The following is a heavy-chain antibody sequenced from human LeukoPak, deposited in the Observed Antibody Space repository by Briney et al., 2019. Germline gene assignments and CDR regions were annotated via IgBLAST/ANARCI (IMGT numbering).Heavy chain of an antibody. CDR1: GGTFSSYA. Sequence: SVKVSCKASGGTFSSYAISWVRQAPGQGLEWMGRIIPIFGTANYAQKFQGRVTITTDESTSTAYMDLSSLRSEDTAVYYCARTPITISPYNWFDPWGQGTLVTVSS. D-gene: IGHD3-3*01. CDR2: IIPIFGTA. J-gene: IGHJ5*02. CDR3: ARTPITISPYNWFDP. V-gene: IGHV1-69*05.